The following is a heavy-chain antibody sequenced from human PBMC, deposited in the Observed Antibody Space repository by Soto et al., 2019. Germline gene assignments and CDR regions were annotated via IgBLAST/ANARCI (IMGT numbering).Heavy chain of an antibody. CDR3: ASRRAYCGGDCYWGDDAFDI. J-gene: IGHJ3*02. D-gene: IGHD2-21*02. CDR1: GYTFTSYG. V-gene: IGHV1-18*01. Sequence: GASVKVSCKASGYTFTSYGISWVRQAPGQGLEWMGWISAYNGNTNYAQKLQGRVTMTTDTSTSTAYMELRSLRSDDTAVYYCASRRAYCGGDCYWGDDAFDIWGQGTMVTVSS. CDR2: ISAYNGNT.